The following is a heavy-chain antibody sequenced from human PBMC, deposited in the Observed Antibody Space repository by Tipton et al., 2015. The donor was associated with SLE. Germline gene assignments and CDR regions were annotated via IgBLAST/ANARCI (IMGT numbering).Heavy chain of an antibody. Sequence: TLSLTCTVSGGSISDRGFYWGWIRQTPGKGLEWIGSIYYSDTTYYNPSLKSRVTISVDTSKNQFSLNLRVVTAADSAVFYCAREHVGVSYSFDDRGQGCLFSFSS. J-gene: IGHJ4*02. D-gene: IGHD5/OR15-5a*01. CDR3: AREHVGVSYSFDD. CDR1: GGSISDRGFY. CDR2: IYYSDTT. V-gene: IGHV4-39*07.